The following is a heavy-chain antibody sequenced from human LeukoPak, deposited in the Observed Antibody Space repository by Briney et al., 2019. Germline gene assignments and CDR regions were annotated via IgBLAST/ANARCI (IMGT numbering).Heavy chain of an antibody. V-gene: IGHV3-23*01. CDR2: ISGSGGST. D-gene: IGHD1-26*01. CDR1: GFTFSSYA. Sequence: GGSLRLSCGASGFTFSSYAMSWVRQVPGKGMEWVSGISGSGGSTYYADSVKGRFTISRDNSKNTVYLQMNSLRDEDTAVYYCAKRAAGATKTFDYWGQGTLVTVSS. J-gene: IGHJ4*02. CDR3: AKRAAGATKTFDY.